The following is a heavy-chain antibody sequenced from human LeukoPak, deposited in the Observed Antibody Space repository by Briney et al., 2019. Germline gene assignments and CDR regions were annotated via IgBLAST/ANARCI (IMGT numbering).Heavy chain of an antibody. J-gene: IGHJ4*02. CDR2: ISAYNGNT. Sequence: ASVKVSCKASGYTFTSYGISWVRQAPGQGLEWMGWISAYNGNTNYAQKPQGRVTITTDESTSTAYMELSSLRSEDTAVYYCARPDTYYYDSSGYYHPLDYWGQGTLVTVSS. V-gene: IGHV1-18*01. D-gene: IGHD3-22*01. CDR1: GYTFTSYG. CDR3: ARPDTYYYDSSGYYHPLDY.